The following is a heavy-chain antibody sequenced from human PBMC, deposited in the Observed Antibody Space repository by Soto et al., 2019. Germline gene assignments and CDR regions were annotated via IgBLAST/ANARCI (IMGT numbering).Heavy chain of an antibody. J-gene: IGHJ6*02. CDR1: GGSVSSSSFL. CDR3: GRHPATSETYFYGMDV. V-gene: IGHV4-39*01. CDR2: IYYTGTT. Sequence: QLQLQESGPGLVKPSETLSLICTVSGGSVSSSSFLWGWIRQSPGKELEWIGSIYYTGTTYYNSSLKSRVTISVDTSKSQFSLKVSSVTAADTAVYYCGRHPATSETYFYGMDVWGQGTTVTVSS.